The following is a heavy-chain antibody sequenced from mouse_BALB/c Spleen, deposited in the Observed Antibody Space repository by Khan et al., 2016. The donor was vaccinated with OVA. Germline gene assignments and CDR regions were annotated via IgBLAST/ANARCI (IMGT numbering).Heavy chain of an antibody. CDR2: INPTSGFT. CDR3: ARDRIDY. CDR1: GYTFTTYW. Sequence: QVQLQQSGAELAKPGASVKMSCKASGYTFTTYWMHWVKQRPGQGLEWIGYINPTSGFTDYNQKFKDKATLTADKSSSTAYMQLSSLTSDDSAVYYCARDRIDYWGQGTPLTVSS. J-gene: IGHJ2*01. V-gene: IGHV1-7*01.